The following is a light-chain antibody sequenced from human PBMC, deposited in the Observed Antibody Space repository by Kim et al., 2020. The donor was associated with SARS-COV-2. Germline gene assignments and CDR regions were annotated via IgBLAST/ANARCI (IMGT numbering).Light chain of an antibody. CDR2: RNN. CDR3: AAWDDSLSGWV. CDR1: SSNIGSNY. Sequence: QSVLTQPPSASGTPGQRVIISCSGSSSNIGSNYVYWYQQLPGTAPKLLIYRNNQRPSGVPDRFSGSKSGTSASLDISGLRSEDEADYYCAAWDDSLSGWVFGGGTQLTVL. V-gene: IGLV1-47*01. J-gene: IGLJ3*02.